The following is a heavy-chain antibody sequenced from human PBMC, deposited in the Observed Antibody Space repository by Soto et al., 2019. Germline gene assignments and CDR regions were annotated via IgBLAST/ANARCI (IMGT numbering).Heavy chain of an antibody. D-gene: IGHD3-3*01. CDR1: GFTFSDYA. CDR3: AKDRYVTIFGVVGGGHY. J-gene: IGHJ4*02. CDR2: ISGSGLST. V-gene: IGHV3-23*01. Sequence: EVQVLESGGGLVQPGGSLRLSCAASGFTFSDYAMSWVRQAPGKGLEWVSGISGSGLSTYYTDSVKGRFIISRDNSKNTLYLQMNSLRPEDTAIYYCAKDRYVTIFGVVGGGHYWGQGTQITVSS.